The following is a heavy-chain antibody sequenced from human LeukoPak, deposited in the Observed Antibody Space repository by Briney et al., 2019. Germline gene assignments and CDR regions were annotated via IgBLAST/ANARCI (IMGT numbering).Heavy chain of an antibody. CDR1: GYTFTSYT. Sequence: ASVKVSCKASGYTFTSYTISWVRQAPGQGLEWMGWISAYNGNTNYAQKLQGRVTMTTDTSTSTAYMELRSLTSDVTAVYYCARVRPGYSYGYIYWGQGTLVTVSS. CDR2: ISAYNGNT. V-gene: IGHV1-18*01. J-gene: IGHJ4*02. D-gene: IGHD5-18*01. CDR3: ARVRPGYSYGYIY.